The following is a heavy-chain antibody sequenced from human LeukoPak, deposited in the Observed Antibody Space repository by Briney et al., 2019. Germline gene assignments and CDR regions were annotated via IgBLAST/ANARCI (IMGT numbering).Heavy chain of an antibody. V-gene: IGHV3-9*01. J-gene: IGHJ4*02. CDR3: AKDILRVAVAGTTLGY. D-gene: IGHD6-19*01. CDR2: ISWNSGSI. Sequence: GGSLRLSCAASGFTFDDYAMHWVRQAPGKGLEWVSGISWNSGSIGYADSVKGRFTISRDNAKNSLYLQMNSLRAEDTALYYCAKDILRVAVAGTTLGYWGQGTLVTVSS. CDR1: GFTFDDYA.